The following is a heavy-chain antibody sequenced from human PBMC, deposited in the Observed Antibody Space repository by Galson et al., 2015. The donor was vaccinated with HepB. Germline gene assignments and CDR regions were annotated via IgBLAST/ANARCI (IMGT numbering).Heavy chain of an antibody. CDR1: GFTFSSYA. J-gene: IGHJ4*02. CDR3: ARGEYGQWRVLDY. V-gene: IGHV3-33*01. D-gene: IGHD6-19*01. Sequence: SLRLSCAASGFTFSSYAMHWVRQAPGKGLEWVAVIWYDGSNKYYADSVKGRFTISRDNSKNMMYLQMNSLRAEDTAVYYCARGEYGQWRVLDYWGQGTLVTVSS. CDR2: IWYDGSNK.